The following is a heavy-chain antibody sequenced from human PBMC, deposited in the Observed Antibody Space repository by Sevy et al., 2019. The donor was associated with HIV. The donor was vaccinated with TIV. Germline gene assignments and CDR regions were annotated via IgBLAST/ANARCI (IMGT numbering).Heavy chain of an antibody. V-gene: IGHV3-7*01. CDR3: ASNTYHYDSNTYYPVY. CDR2: IKQDGNEK. CDR1: GFNLSPYW. J-gene: IGHJ4*02. D-gene: IGHD3-22*01. Sequence: GGSLRLSCVASGFNLSPYWMTWVRQAPGKGLEWVANIKQDGNEKYYVDSVKGRFTVSSDNAKNALYLQMYSLMVEDTAVYFCASNTYHYDSNTYYPVYWGQGTRVTVSS.